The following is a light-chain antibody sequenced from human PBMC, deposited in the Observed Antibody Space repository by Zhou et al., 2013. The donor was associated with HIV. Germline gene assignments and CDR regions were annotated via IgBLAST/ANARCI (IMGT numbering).Light chain of an antibody. CDR2: GAS. Sequence: EIVLTQSPGTLSLSPGERATLSCRASQSISRSYLAWYQQKSGQAPRLLIYGASTRATGIPARFSGSGSGTEFTLTISSLQSEDFAVYYCQQYNNWPPITFGQGTRLEIK. V-gene: IGKV3-15*01. CDR3: QQYNNWPPIT. J-gene: IGKJ5*01. CDR1: QSISRSY.